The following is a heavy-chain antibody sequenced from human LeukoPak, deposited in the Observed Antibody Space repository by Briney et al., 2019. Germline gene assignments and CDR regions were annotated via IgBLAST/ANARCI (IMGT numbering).Heavy chain of an antibody. CDR3: ARLTYYDYVWGSFNAFDI. Sequence: SETLSLTCAVYGGSFSGYYWSWIRQPPGKGLEWTGETNHSGSTNYNPSLKSRVTISVDTSKDQFSLKLSSVTAADTAVYYCARLTYYDYVWGSFNAFDIWGQGTMVTVSS. CDR1: GGSFSGYY. J-gene: IGHJ3*02. CDR2: TNHSGST. D-gene: IGHD3-16*01. V-gene: IGHV4-34*01.